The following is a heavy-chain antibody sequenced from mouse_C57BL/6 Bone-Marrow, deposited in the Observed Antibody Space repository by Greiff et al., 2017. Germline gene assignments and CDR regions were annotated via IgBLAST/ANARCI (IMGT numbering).Heavy chain of an antibody. CDR3: ARHTMITAWFAY. V-gene: IGHV5-6*01. CDR2: ISSGGSYT. D-gene: IGHD2-4*01. Sequence: EVKLVESGGDLVKPGGSLKLSCAASGFTFSSYGMSWVRQTPDKRLEWVATISSGGSYTYYPDSVKERFTISRDNAKNTLYLQMSRLKSEDTAMYYCARHTMITAWFAYWGQGTLVTVSA. CDR1: GFTFSSYG. J-gene: IGHJ3*01.